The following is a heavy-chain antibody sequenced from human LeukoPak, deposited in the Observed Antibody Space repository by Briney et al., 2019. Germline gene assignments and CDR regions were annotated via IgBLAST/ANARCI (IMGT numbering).Heavy chain of an antibody. CDR1: GGTFSSYA. D-gene: IGHD5-12*01. CDR3: AREDSGYDYSPFYY. CDR2: IIPIFGTA. Sequence: SVKVSCKASGGTFSSYAISWVRQAPGQGLEWMGGIIPIFGTANYAQKFQGRVTITTDESTSTAYMELSSLRSEDTAVYYCAREDSGYDYSPFYYWGQGILVTVSS. V-gene: IGHV1-69*05. J-gene: IGHJ4*02.